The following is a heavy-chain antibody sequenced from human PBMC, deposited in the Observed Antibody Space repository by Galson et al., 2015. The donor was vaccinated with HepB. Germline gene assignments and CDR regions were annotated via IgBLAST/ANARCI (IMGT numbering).Heavy chain of an antibody. V-gene: IGHV3-30*18. D-gene: IGHD2-2*02. Sequence: SLRLSCAASGFTISSYGIHWVRQTPGKGLEWVAVISYDGSNKYYADSVKGRFTISRDNSKNTLYLQMNSLRAEDTAVYYCAKELYPDIYDGRARGYYYYYGTDVCGQGTPVTVSS. CDR3: AKELYPDIYDGRARGYYYYYGTDV. CDR2: ISYDGSNK. J-gene: IGHJ6*02. CDR1: GFTISSYG.